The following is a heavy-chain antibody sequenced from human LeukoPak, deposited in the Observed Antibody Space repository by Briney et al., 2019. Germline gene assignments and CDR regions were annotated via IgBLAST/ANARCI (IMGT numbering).Heavy chain of an antibody. CDR2: IYYSGST. CDR1: GGSFSGYH. V-gene: IGHV4-30-4*08. Sequence: PSETLSLTCAVYGGSFSGYHWSWIRQPPGKGLEWIGYIYYSGSTYYNPSLKSRVTISVDTSKNQFSLKLSSVTAADTAVYYCAREIVGATRPYYWYFDLWGRGTLVTVSS. D-gene: IGHD1-26*01. J-gene: IGHJ2*01. CDR3: AREIVGATRPYYWYFDL.